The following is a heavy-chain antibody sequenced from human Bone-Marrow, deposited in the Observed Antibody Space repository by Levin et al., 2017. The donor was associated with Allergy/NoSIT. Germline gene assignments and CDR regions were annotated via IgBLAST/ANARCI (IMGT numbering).Heavy chain of an antibody. CDR2: FDPEDDKI. CDR3: ATDLPWRTHGHFGIGV. CDR1: GYTLTELS. J-gene: IGHJ6*02. D-gene: IGHD1-7*01. Sequence: GESLKISCKVSGYTLTELSIHWVRQAHGKGLEWMGGFDPEDDKIVYAQKFQGRVTMIEDTSTDTAYMELSSLRSEDTATYYCATDLPWRTHGHFGIGVWGQGTTVTVSS. V-gene: IGHV1-24*01.